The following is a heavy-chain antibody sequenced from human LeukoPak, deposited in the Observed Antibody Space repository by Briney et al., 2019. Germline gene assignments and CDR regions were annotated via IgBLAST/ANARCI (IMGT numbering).Heavy chain of an antibody. V-gene: IGHV3-33*01. Sequence: PGVSLRLSCAASGFTFSSYGMHWVRQAPGKGLEWVAVIWYDGSNKYYADSVKGRFTISRDNSKNTLDLQMNSLRAEDTAVYYCARESPLGGQLLLRYYYYGVDVWGQGTTVTVSS. CDR3: ARESPLGGQLLLRYYYYGVDV. J-gene: IGHJ6*02. D-gene: IGHD2-2*01. CDR1: GFTFSSYG. CDR2: IWYDGSNK.